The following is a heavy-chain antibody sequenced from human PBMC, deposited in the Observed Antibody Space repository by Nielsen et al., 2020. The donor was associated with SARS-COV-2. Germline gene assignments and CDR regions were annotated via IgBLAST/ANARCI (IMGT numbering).Heavy chain of an antibody. CDR3: ARGGLEEGYYYYYYGMDV. Sequence: GGSLRLSCAASGFTFDDYAMHWVRQAPGKGPEWVSGISWNSGSIGYADSVKGRFTISRDNAKNSLYLQMNSLRAEDTAVYYCARGGLEEGYYYYYYGMDVWGQGTTVTVSS. D-gene: IGHD3-16*01. CDR2: ISWNSGSI. CDR1: GFTFDDYA. V-gene: IGHV3-9*01. J-gene: IGHJ6*02.